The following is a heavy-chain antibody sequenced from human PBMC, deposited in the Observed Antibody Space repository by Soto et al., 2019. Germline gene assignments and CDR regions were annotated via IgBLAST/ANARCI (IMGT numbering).Heavy chain of an antibody. CDR1: GFTFATSA. J-gene: IGHJ4*02. Sequence: QMQLVQSGPEVKKPGTSVKVSCKTSGFTFATSAIQWVRQARGQRLEWIGWIVVVSGNTNYAQKFQERVTITRDVSTSTSYMELSSLRSEDTAVYYCAATDIGAGLRPLDYWGQGTLVTVSS. CDR2: IVVVSGNT. CDR3: AATDIGAGLRPLDY. V-gene: IGHV1-58*02. D-gene: IGHD1-26*01.